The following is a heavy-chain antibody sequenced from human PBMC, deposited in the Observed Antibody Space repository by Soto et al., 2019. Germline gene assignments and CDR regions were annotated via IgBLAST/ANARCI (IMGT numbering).Heavy chain of an antibody. Sequence: PGGSLRLSCAASGFTFSSYGMHWVRQAPGKGLEWVAVISYDGSNKYYADSVKGRFTISRDNSKNTLYLQMNSLRAEDTAVYYCAKEGGYSGYDPYYYYGMDVWGQGTTVTVSS. J-gene: IGHJ6*02. CDR3: AKEGGYSGYDPYYYYGMDV. V-gene: IGHV3-30*18. D-gene: IGHD5-12*01. CDR2: ISYDGSNK. CDR1: GFTFSSYG.